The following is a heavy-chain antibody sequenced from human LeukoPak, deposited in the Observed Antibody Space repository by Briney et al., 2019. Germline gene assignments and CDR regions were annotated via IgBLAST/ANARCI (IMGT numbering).Heavy chain of an antibody. CDR2: ISYDGSNK. V-gene: IGHV3-30*18. CDR3: AKDSLRFLEWLSSGPYGMDV. D-gene: IGHD3-3*01. CDR1: GFAFNSQT. Sequence: GGSLRLSCAASGFAFNSQTMSWVRQAPGKGLEWVAVISYDGSNKYYADSVKGRFTISRDNSKNTLYLQMNSLRAEDTAVYYCAKDSLRFLEWLSSGPYGMDVWGQGTTVTVSS. J-gene: IGHJ6*02.